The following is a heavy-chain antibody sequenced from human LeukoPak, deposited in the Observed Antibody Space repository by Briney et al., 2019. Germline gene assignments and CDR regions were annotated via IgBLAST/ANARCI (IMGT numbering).Heavy chain of an antibody. Sequence: PGRSLRLSCAASEFTFDDYAMHWVRQAPGKGLEWVSGISWNSGSIGYADSVKGRFTISRDNAKNSLYLQMNSLRAEDTALYYCAKDSYYYDSSGYLDYWGQGTLVTVSS. J-gene: IGHJ4*02. D-gene: IGHD3-22*01. CDR3: AKDSYYYDSSGYLDY. CDR1: EFTFDDYA. CDR2: ISWNSGSI. V-gene: IGHV3-9*01.